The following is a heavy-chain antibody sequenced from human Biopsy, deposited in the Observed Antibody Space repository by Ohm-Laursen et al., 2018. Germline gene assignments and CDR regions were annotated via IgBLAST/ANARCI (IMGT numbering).Heavy chain of an antibody. V-gene: IGHV1-2*02. CDR1: GYSLTELS. CDR3: ARDPLNGHKHFDY. D-gene: IGHD2-8*01. J-gene: IGHJ4*02. CDR2: INCKTGAT. Sequence: ASVKVSCKVSGYSLTELSMHWVRQAPGQGLEWLGYINCKTGATNYAQKFQGTVTMTRDTSISTAYLALGSLRSADTAIYYCARDPLNGHKHFDYWGQGSLVTVSS.